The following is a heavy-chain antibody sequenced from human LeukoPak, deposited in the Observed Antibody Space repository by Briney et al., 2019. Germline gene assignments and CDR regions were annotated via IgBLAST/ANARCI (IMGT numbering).Heavy chain of an antibody. CDR3: ATEVSFTFYFDY. CDR2: IKSSGGTT. Sequence: ASVRVSCKASGYTFTNYHTHWVRQAPGQGLEWMGIIKSSGGTTIYAQNFQGRVTLTRDTSTSTVYMELSSLRSEDTAVYFCATEVSFTFYFDYWGQGSLVTVSS. J-gene: IGHJ4*02. CDR1: GYTFTNYH. V-gene: IGHV1-46*01. D-gene: IGHD2/OR15-2a*01.